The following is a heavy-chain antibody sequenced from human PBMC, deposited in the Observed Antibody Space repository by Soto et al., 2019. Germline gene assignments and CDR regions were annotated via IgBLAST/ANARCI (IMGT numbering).Heavy chain of an antibody. V-gene: IGHV6-1*01. CDR1: GDSVSSNSAA. Sequence: HSQTLSLTCAISGDSVSSNSAAWNWIRQSPSRGLEWLGRTYYRSKWYNDYAVSVKSRITINPDTSKNQFSLQLNSVTPEDTAVYYCARDTVALGAMVPYYYYGMDVWGQGTTVTVSS. CDR2: TYYRSKWYN. D-gene: IGHD5-18*01. J-gene: IGHJ6*02. CDR3: ARDTVALGAMVPYYYYGMDV.